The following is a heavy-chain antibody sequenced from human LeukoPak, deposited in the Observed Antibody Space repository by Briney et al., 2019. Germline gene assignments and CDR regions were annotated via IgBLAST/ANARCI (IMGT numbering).Heavy chain of an antibody. CDR1: GFTFSSYA. CDR2: ISGSGGSI. V-gene: IGHV3-23*01. D-gene: IGHD6-19*01. Sequence: GGSLRLSCAASGFTFSSYAMSWVRQAPGKGLKWVSAISGSGGSIYYAGSVKGRFTLSRDNSKNTLYLQMNSLRAEDTAVYYCATGYSSGWFWGLDYWGQGTLVTVSS. CDR3: ATGYSSGWFWGLDY. J-gene: IGHJ4*02.